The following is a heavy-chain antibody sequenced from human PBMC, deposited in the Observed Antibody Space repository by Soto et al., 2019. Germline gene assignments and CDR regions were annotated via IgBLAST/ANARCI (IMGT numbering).Heavy chain of an antibody. J-gene: IGHJ4*02. V-gene: IGHV6-1*01. Sequence: SQTLSLTCVISGGSVSSNSAAWNWIRQSPSRGLEWLGRTYYKSKWYNDYAVSVKSRITINPDTSKNQISLQLNSVTPEDTAVYYCARVPFMAVTTYTQHTWGQGTLVTAPQ. CDR1: GGSVSSNSAA. CDR3: ARVPFMAVTTYTQHT. D-gene: IGHD6-19*01. CDR2: TYYKSKWYN.